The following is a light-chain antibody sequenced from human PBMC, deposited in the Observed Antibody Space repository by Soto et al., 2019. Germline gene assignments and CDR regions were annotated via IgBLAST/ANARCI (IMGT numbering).Light chain of an antibody. J-gene: IGLJ1*01. CDR3: SSYTSISPSV. Sequence: QSALTQPASVSGSPGQSITISSTGTDSDIGGYDYLSWYQQHPGKAPKLMIYEVNNRPSGVSNRFSGSKSGNTASLTISGLQAEDEAEYYCSSYTSISPSVFGTGTKLTVL. V-gene: IGLV2-14*01. CDR1: DSDIGGYDY. CDR2: EVN.